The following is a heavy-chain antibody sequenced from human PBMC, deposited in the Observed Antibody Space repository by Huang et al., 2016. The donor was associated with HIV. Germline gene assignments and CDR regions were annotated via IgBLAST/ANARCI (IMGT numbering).Heavy chain of an antibody. D-gene: IGHD2-2*01. V-gene: IGHV3-23*01. J-gene: IGHJ3*02. CDR2: INGSSEPT. Sequence: EVQLFESGGVLVQPGGSLRLSCAASGLPFSNYALGWVRQVPGKGLEWVSTINGSSEPTNSTDSVKGRLTISRDKSKNTLYLQMGGLRAEDAAIHYCAKEMFTSSRFAFNIWGLGTMVTVSS. CDR3: AKEMFTSSRFAFNI. CDR1: GLPFSNYA.